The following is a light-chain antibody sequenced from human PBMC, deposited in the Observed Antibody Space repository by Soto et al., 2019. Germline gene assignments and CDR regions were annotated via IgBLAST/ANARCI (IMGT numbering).Light chain of an antibody. V-gene: IGKV3-15*01. CDR1: QSVGSK. CDR3: PQYNNRPQLT. J-gene: IGKJ4*01. Sequence: EVVMTQSPATLSVSPGERATLSCRASQSVGSKLAWYQQKPGQAPRLLIFDAFTRATGIPARFSGSGSGKEFTLFISSLQYEDFAVYYCPQYNNRPQLTFGGGTKVEI. CDR2: DAF.